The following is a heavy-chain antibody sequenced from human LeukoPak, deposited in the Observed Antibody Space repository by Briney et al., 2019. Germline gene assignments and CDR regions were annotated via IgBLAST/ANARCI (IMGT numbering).Heavy chain of an antibody. CDR3: ARGECSGGSCYSNGDRQFDY. J-gene: IGHJ4*02. Sequence: PSETLSLTCTVSGGSISHYSWSWIRQPPGKGLEWIGYISYTGSTNYNPSLESRITMSVDTSKNQFSLKLSSVTAADTAVYYCARGECSGGSCYSNGDRQFDYWGQGTLVTVSS. D-gene: IGHD2-15*01. V-gene: IGHV4-59*01. CDR1: GGSISHYS. CDR2: ISYTGST.